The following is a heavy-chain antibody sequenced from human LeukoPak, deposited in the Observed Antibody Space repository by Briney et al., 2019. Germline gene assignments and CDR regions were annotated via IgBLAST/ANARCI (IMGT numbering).Heavy chain of an antibody. CDR3: ARWEPFDY. J-gene: IGHJ4*02. CDR2: IYYSGST. Sequence: SETLSLTCTVSGGSISSYYWSWIRQPPGKGLEWIGYIYYSGSTYYNPSLKSRVTISVDTSKNQFSLKLSSVTAADTAVYYCARWEPFDYWGQGTLVTVSS. D-gene: IGHD1-26*01. V-gene: IGHV4-59*08. CDR1: GGSISSYY.